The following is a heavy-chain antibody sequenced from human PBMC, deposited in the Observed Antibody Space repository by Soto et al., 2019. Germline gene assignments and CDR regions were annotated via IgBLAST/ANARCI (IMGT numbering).Heavy chain of an antibody. CDR2: TSPGGSLK. CDR1: GFTFSNYW. Sequence: VGSLRLSCAASGFTFSNYWMTWVRQAPGKGLEWVANTSPGGSLKFYVDSVMGRFAISRDDAKNSLFLQMNSLRADDTAVYYCARGGAAYVEALYWGQGILVTVSS. J-gene: IGHJ4*02. D-gene: IGHD2-15*01. V-gene: IGHV3-7*05. CDR3: ARGGAAYVEALY.